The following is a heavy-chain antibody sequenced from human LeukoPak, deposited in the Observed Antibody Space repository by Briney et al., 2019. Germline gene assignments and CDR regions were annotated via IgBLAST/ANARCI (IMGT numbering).Heavy chain of an antibody. J-gene: IGHJ4*02. Sequence: PGGSLRLSCAASGFTFSSYSMNWVRQAPGKGLEWVSSISSGSSYIYYADSVKGRFTISRDNAKNSLYLQMNSLRAEDTAVYYCARDGEITIFGVGDFDYWGQGTLVTVSS. CDR3: ARDGEITIFGVGDFDY. CDR2: ISSGSSYI. V-gene: IGHV3-21*01. CDR1: GFTFSSYS. D-gene: IGHD3-3*01.